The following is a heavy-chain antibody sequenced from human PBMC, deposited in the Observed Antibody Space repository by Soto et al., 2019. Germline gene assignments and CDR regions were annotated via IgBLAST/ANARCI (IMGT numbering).Heavy chain of an antibody. CDR3: ARDRYNFWSGYYTDYYFDY. V-gene: IGHV3-7*01. Sequence: WGSLRLSCLASVFHFNNYWMTWFRQTPGKGLEWVATIKQDGSEKDYVDSVKGRFTISSDNAKNSLFLQMNSLRAEDSAVYYCARDRYNFWSGYYTDYYFDYWGQGTLVTVSS. J-gene: IGHJ4*02. CDR1: VFHFNNYW. CDR2: IKQDGSEK. D-gene: IGHD3-3*01.